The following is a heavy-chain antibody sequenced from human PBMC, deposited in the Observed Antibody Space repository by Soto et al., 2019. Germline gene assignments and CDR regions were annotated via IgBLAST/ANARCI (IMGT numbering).Heavy chain of an antibody. Sequence: QVQLQESGPGLVKPSGTLSLTCAVSGDSISSDKWWSWVRQPPGKGLEWIGEIHHSRRTNYNPSLKSRVTILVEKSKNQVSLELSSMTAADTAVYYCARGGDWQFDYWGQGTLVTVSS. CDR2: IHHSRRT. CDR3: ARGGDWQFDY. J-gene: IGHJ4*02. CDR1: GDSISSDKW. V-gene: IGHV4-4*02. D-gene: IGHD2-21*02.